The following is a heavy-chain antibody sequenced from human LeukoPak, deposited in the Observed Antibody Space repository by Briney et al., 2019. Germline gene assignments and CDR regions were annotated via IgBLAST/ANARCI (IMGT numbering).Heavy chain of an antibody. D-gene: IGHD3-10*01. CDR3: ARDRITMVRGANGSWFDP. J-gene: IGHJ5*02. CDR2: INPNSGGT. V-gene: IGHV1-2*02. CDR1: GYTFTGYY. Sequence: GASVKVSCKASGYTFTGYYMHWLRQAPGQGLEWMGWINPNSGGTNYAQKFQGRVTMTRDTSISTAYMELSRLRSDDTAVYYCARDRITMVRGANGSWFDPWGQGTLVTVSS.